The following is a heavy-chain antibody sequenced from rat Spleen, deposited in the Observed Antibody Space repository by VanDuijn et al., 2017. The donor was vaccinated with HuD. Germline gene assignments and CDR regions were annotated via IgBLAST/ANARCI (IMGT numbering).Heavy chain of an antibody. D-gene: IGHD1-12*02. V-gene: IGHV5S13*01. Sequence: EVQLVESGGGLVQPGRSLKLSCAASGFTFSNYGMAWVRQAPTKGLEWVASISTGGGNTYYRESVKGRFTISRDNAKSTLYLQMDSLRSEDTATYYCARSDGTHYYLPFIYWGQGTLVTVSS. CDR2: ISTGGGNT. CDR1: GFTFSNYG. CDR3: ARSDGTHYYLPFIY. J-gene: IGHJ3*01.